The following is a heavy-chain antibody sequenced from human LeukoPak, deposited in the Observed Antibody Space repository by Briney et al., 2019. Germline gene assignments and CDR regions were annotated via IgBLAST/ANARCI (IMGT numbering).Heavy chain of an antibody. CDR3: ARAAIRIAVAGEGPYFDY. CDR2: IYYSGST. CDR1: GGSFSGYY. J-gene: IGHJ4*02. Sequence: SETLSLTCAVYGGSFSGYYWSWIRQPPGKGLEWIGSIYYSGSTYYNPSLKSRVTISVDTSKNQFSLKLSSVTAADTAVYYCARAAIRIAVAGEGPYFDYWGQGTLVTVSS. D-gene: IGHD6-19*01. V-gene: IGHV4-34*01.